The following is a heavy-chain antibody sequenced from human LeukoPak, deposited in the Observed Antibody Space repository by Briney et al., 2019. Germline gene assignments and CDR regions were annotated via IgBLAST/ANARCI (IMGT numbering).Heavy chain of an antibody. J-gene: IGHJ4*02. V-gene: IGHV3-21*01. Sequence: PRHSLRLSCAPSGFISSTYTMNWGRQAPGQGLECVSSISTTISYRYYADSVRARFTISRDNAKSSVYLQMNSLRAEDTAVYFCARGKYYFDYWGQGTLVSVSS. CDR1: GFISSTYT. CDR2: ISTTISYR. CDR3: ARGKYYFDY.